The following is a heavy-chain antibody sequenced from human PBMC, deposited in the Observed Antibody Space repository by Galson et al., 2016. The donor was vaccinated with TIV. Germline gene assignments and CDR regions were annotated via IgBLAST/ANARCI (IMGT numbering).Heavy chain of an antibody. J-gene: IGHJ5*02. CDR3: ARQITIFGLVLLQPNWFDP. CDR2: IYYTGST. V-gene: IGHV4-39*01. Sequence: SETLSLTCTVSAGSINTTSFYWGWIRQPPGKGLEWIASIYYTGSTHYNPSLKSRVIISVDTSKSQVSLKLASVTAADTAFYYCARQITIFGLVLLQPNWFDPWGQGTLVTVSS. D-gene: IGHD3-3*01. CDR1: AGSINTTSFY.